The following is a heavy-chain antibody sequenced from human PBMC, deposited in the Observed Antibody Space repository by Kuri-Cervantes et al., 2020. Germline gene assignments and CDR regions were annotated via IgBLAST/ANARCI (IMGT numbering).Heavy chain of an antibody. D-gene: IGHD6-19*01. CDR3: ARGQWLVRKRSNVVPFDP. J-gene: IGHJ5*02. V-gene: IGHV4-39*07. CDR2: IYYSGST. CDR1: GGSISSSSYY. Sequence: GSLRLSCTVSGGSISSSSYYWGWIRQPPGKGLEWIGSIYYSGSTYYNPSLKSRVTISVDTSKNQFSLKLSSVTAADTAVYYCARGQWLVRKRSNVVPFDPWGQGTLVTVSS.